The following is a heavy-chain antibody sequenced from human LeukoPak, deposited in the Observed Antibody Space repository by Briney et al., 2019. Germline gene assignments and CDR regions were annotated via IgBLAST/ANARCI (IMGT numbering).Heavy chain of an antibody. CDR2: INHSGST. CDR3: ARRRILYYYGSGSPLPIDY. CDR1: GGSFSGYY. V-gene: IGHV4-34*01. Sequence: PSETLSLTCAVYGGSFSGYYWSWIRQPPGKGLEWIGEINHSGSTNYNPSLKSRVTISVDTSKNQFSLKLSSVTAADTAVYYCARRRILYYYGSGSPLPIDYWGQGTLVTVSS. D-gene: IGHD3-10*01. J-gene: IGHJ4*02.